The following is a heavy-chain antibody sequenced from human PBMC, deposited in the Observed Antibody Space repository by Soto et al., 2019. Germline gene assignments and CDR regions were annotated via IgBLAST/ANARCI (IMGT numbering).Heavy chain of an antibody. J-gene: IGHJ3*02. CDR1: GGSISSGGYY. CDR2: IYYSGST. Sequence: PSETLSLTCTVSGGSISSGGYYWSWIRQHPGKGLEWIGYIYYSGSTYYNPSLKSRVTISVDTSKNQFSLKLSSVTAADTAVYYCARGNLYDSSGYYYLDAFDIWGQGTMVTVSS. D-gene: IGHD3-22*01. CDR3: ARGNLYDSSGYYYLDAFDI. V-gene: IGHV4-31*03.